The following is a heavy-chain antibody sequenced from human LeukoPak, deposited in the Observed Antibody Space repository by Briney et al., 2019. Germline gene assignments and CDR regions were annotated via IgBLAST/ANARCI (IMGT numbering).Heavy chain of an antibody. Sequence: GESLKISCKGSGYNFANSWIGWVRQMPGKGLEYMGIIFVGGSGARYGPSFQGQVTISADKSISTAYLQWSGLKASDTAMYYCASVVPDNGGNTFDVWGQGSMVTISS. J-gene: IGHJ3*01. D-gene: IGHD2-15*01. CDR2: IFVGGSGA. V-gene: IGHV5-51*01. CDR3: ASVVPDNGGNTFDV. CDR1: GYNFANSW.